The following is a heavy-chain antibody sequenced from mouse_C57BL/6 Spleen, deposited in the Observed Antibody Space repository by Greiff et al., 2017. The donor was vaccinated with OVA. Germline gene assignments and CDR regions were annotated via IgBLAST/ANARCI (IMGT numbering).Heavy chain of an antibody. V-gene: IGHV1-69*01. CDR1: GYTFPRYW. Sequence: QVQLQQPGAELVMPGASVKLSCKASGYTFPRYWMHWVKQRPGQGLEWIGEIDPSDSYTNFNQKFNGKYTLTVDKSSSTAYMQLSSLTSEDSAVYYCARSAGRGYYFDYWGQGTTLTVSS. J-gene: IGHJ2*01. CDR3: ARSAGRGYYFDY. CDR2: IDPSDSYT. D-gene: IGHD4-1*01.